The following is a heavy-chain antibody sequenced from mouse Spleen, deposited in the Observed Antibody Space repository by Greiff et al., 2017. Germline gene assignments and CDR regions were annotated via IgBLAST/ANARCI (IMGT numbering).Heavy chain of an antibody. CDR1: GYTFTDYY. J-gene: IGHJ3*01. CDR2: INPYNGGT. CDR3: ARRRVLLTGPFAY. Sequence: VQLQQSGPVLVKPGASVKMSCKASGYTFTDYYMNWVKQSHGKSLEWLGVINPYNGGTSYNQKFKGKATLTVDKSSSTAYMELNSLTSEDSAVYYCARRRVLLTGPFAYWGQGTLVTVSA. D-gene: IGHD2-1*01. V-gene: IGHV1-19*01.